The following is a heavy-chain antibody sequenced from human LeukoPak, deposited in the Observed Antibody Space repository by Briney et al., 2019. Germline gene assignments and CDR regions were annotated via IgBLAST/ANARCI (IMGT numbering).Heavy chain of an antibody. CDR3: ARDCGILYLLNWFDP. CDR2: ISYDGSNK. Sequence: GGSLRLSCAASGFTFSSYAMHWVRQAPGKGLEWVAVISYDGSNKYYADSVKGRFTISRDNSKNTLYLQMNSLRAEDTAVYYCARDCGILYLLNWFDPWGQGTLVTVSS. J-gene: IGHJ5*02. CDR1: GFTFSSYA. D-gene: IGHD2-8*01. V-gene: IGHV3-30-3*01.